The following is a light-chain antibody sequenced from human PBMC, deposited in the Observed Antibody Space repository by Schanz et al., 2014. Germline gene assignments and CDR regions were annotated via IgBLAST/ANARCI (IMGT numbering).Light chain of an antibody. J-gene: IGLJ2*01. CDR2: DVT. CDR3: CSYTISNLIV. Sequence: QSALTQPASVSGSPGQSITISCTGTSSDVGAYNFVSWYQHHPGKAPKLMIYDVTDRPSGVSNRFSGSKSGNTASLTISGLQAEDEADYYCCSYTISNLIVFGGGTKLTVL. V-gene: IGLV2-14*03. CDR1: SSDVGAYNF.